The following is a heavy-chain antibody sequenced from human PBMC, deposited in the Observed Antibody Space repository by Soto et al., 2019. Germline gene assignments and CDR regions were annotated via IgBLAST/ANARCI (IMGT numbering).Heavy chain of an antibody. V-gene: IGHV3-64*04. Sequence: GGSLRLSCSASGFTFSSHDMHWVRQVPGRGLEYVSAISSSGGRTYYADSVKGRFTISRDNSKNTLYLQVDSLRAEDTAVYYCAKGKDYDSSTYYSSYYYYYYGMDVWGQGTTVTVSS. D-gene: IGHD3-22*01. CDR1: GFTFSSHD. CDR3: AKGKDYDSSTYYSSYYYYYYGMDV. J-gene: IGHJ6*02. CDR2: ISSSGGRT.